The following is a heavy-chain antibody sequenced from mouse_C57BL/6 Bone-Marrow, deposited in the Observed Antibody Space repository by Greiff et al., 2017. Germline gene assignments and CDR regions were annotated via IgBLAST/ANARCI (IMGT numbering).Heavy chain of an antibody. CDR1: GFTFSSYG. V-gene: IGHV5-6*01. Sequence: EVQLVESGGDLVKPGGSLKLSCAASGFTFSSYGMSWVRQTPDKRLEWVATISSGGSYTYYPDSVKGRFTISRDNAKNTLYLQMSSLKSEDTARYYCARHLLPVVALAMDYWGQGTSVTVSS. J-gene: IGHJ4*01. CDR2: ISSGGSYT. CDR3: ARHLLPVVALAMDY. D-gene: IGHD1-1*01.